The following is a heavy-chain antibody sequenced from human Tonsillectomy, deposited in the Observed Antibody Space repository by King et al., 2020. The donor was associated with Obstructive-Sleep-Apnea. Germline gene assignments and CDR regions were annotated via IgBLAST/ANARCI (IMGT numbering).Heavy chain of an antibody. CDR3: ARDRVGRDGYNRFDY. D-gene: IGHD5-24*01. CDR1: GGSINSYY. Sequence: VQLQESGPGLVKPSETLSLTCTVSGGSINSYYWSWIRQTPGKGLDWIGYISYSGSTNYNPSLKSRVTISVDTSKNQFSLRLSSVTAADTAVYYCARDRVGRDGYNRFDYWGQGTLVTVSS. CDR2: ISYSGST. V-gene: IGHV4-59*01. J-gene: IGHJ4*02.